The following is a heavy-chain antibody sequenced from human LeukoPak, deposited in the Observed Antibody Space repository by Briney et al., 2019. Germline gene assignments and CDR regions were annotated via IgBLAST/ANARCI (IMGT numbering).Heavy chain of an antibody. J-gene: IGHJ3*02. Sequence: GGSRRLSCAASGFTFSSYDLHWVRQATGKGLEWVSAIGTAGDTYYPGSVKGRFTIPRENAKHSLYLQMNSLRAGDTAVYYCARGNGAFDIWGQGTMVTVSS. CDR2: IGTAGDT. D-gene: IGHD2-8*01. CDR3: ARGNGAFDI. CDR1: GFTFSSYD. V-gene: IGHV3-13*01.